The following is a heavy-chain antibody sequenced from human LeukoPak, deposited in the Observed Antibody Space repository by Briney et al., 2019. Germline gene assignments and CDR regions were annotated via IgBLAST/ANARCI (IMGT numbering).Heavy chain of an antibody. CDR2: IYYSGST. Sequence: SETLSLTCTVSGGSISSYYWSWIRQPPGKGLEWIGYIYYSGSTNYNPSLKSRVTISVDTSKNQFSLKLSSVTAADTAVYYCARVGATRCFDYWGQGTLVTISS. J-gene: IGHJ4*02. V-gene: IGHV4-59*01. CDR3: ARVGATRCFDY. CDR1: GGSISSYY. D-gene: IGHD1-26*01.